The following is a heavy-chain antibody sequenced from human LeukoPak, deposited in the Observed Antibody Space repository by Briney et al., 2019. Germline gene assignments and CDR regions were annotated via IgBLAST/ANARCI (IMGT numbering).Heavy chain of an antibody. CDR2: INPNSGGT. D-gene: IGHD3-22*01. Sequence: ASVKVSCKASGHTFTGYYMHWVRQAPGQGLEWMGWINPNSGGTNYAQKFQGRVTMTRDTSISTAYMELSRLRSDDTAVYYCARGSNYYDSSGLYWGQGTLVTVSS. CDR3: ARGSNYYDSSGLY. V-gene: IGHV1-2*02. CDR1: GHTFTGYY. J-gene: IGHJ4*02.